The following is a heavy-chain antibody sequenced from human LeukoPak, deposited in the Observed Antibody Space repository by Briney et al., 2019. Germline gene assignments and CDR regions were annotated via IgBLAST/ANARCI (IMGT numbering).Heavy chain of an antibody. V-gene: IGHV3-30*04. J-gene: IGHJ4*02. CDR3: ANSPALRYFLPPFDY. CDR2: ISYDGRNK. D-gene: IGHD3-9*01. CDR1: GFTFSNYA. Sequence: GGSLRLSCAASGFTFSNYAMHWVRQAPGKGLEWMSVISYDGRNKYFADSVKGRFTLSRDNSKNTLYLQMNSLRAEDTAVYYCANSPALRYFLPPFDYWGQGTLVTVSS.